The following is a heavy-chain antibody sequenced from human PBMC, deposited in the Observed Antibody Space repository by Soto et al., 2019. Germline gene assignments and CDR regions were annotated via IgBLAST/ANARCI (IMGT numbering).Heavy chain of an antibody. CDR2: INPNSGGT. CDR1: GYTFTGYY. J-gene: IGHJ6*02. D-gene: IGHD3-9*01. Sequence: ASVKLSCKASGYTFTGYYMHWVRQAPGQGLEWMGWINPNSGGTNYAQKFQGWVTMTRDTSISTAYMELSRLRSDGTAVYYCARAPLTITYYYYGMDVWGQGTTVNVS. CDR3: ARAPLTITYYYYGMDV. V-gene: IGHV1-2*04.